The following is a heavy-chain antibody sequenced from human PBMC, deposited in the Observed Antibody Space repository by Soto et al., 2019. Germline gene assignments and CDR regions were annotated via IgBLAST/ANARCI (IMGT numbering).Heavy chain of an antibody. Sequence: GGSLRLSCAASGFTFISYGMHWVRQAPGKGLEWVAVISYDGSNKYYADSVKGRFTISRDNSKNTLYLQMNSLRAEDTAVYYCAKLTTDYTYYYDSSGYPYFDYWGQGTLVTVSS. V-gene: IGHV3-30*18. CDR3: AKLTTDYTYYYDSSGYPYFDY. CDR1: GFTFISYG. D-gene: IGHD3-22*01. CDR2: ISYDGSNK. J-gene: IGHJ4*02.